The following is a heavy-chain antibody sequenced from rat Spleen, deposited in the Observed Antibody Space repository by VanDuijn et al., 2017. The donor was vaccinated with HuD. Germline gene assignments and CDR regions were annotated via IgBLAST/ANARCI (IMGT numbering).Heavy chain of an antibody. CDR2: INTDGGDT. J-gene: IGHJ2*01. Sequence: EVQLVETGGGLVQPGRSLKLSCVVSGFTFRSYWMYWIRQAPGKGLEWVSSINTDGGDTYYSDSVKGRFTISRDNAKSTLYLQMDSLRSEDTATYYCVRHRDYYNSYVYAFDYWGQGVMVTVSS. D-gene: IGHD1-2*01. CDR1: GFTFRSYW. V-gene: IGHV5-58*01. CDR3: VRHRDYYNSYVYAFDY.